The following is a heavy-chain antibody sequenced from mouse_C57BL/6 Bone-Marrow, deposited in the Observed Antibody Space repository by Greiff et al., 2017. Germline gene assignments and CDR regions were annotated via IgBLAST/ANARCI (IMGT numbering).Heavy chain of an antibody. D-gene: IGHD2-13*01. Sequence: VQLQQPGAELVKPGASVKLSCKASGYTFTSYWMHWVKQRPGQGLEWIGMIHPNSGSTNYNEKFKSKATLTVDKSSSTAYMQLSGLASEASAVYYCARSRLTGFAYWGQGTLVTVSA. CDR3: ARSRLTGFAY. J-gene: IGHJ3*01. V-gene: IGHV1-64*01. CDR2: IHPNSGST. CDR1: GYTFTSYW.